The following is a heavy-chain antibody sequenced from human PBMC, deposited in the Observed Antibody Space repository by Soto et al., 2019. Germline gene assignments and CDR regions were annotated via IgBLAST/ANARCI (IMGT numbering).Heavy chain of an antibody. V-gene: IGHV3-23*01. CDR1: GFTFSDYA. Sequence: GGSLRLSCEASGFTFSDYAMSWVRQAPGKGLEWVSGISGSGSGTYYADSVKGRFTISRDNAKNSLYLQMYSLTGEDTALYYCAKEDTAMVMVYWGQGTLVTVSS. J-gene: IGHJ4*02. D-gene: IGHD5-18*01. CDR3: AKEDTAMVMVY. CDR2: ISGSGSGT.